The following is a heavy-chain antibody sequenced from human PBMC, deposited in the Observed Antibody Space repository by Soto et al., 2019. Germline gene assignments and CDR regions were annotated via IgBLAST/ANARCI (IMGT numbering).Heavy chain of an antibody. CDR1: GFTFRGFA. D-gene: IGHD1-26*01. J-gene: IGHJ4*02. CDR3: AKAAPGASYLYFDS. V-gene: IGHV3-23*01. CDR2: LSGSADPT. Sequence: GGSLRLSCAASGFTFRGFAMSWVRQAPGKGLEWVSGLSGSADPTYYRDSVKGRFTISRDNSKNMLYLQMNSLRAEDTALYYCAKAAPGASYLYFDSWGPGTLVTVSS.